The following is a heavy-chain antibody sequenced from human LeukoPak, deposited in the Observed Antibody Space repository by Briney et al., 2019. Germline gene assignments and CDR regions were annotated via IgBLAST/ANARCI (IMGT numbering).Heavy chain of an antibody. J-gene: IGHJ5*02. CDR3: AKDRYSSSWYVLGWFDP. CDR2: ISGSGGST. D-gene: IGHD6-13*01. CDR1: GFTFSSYA. V-gene: IGHV3-23*01. Sequence: PGGSLRLSCAASGFTFSSYAMSWVRQAPGKGLEWVSAISGSGGSTYYADSVKGRFTISRDNSKNTLYLQMNGLRAEDTAVYYCAKDRYSSSWYVLGWFDPWGQGTLVTVSS.